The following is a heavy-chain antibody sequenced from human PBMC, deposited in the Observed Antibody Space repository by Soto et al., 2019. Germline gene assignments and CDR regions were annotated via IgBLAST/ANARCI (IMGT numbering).Heavy chain of an antibody. Sequence: CLKISCKGSGYSFTSYWIGWVRQMPGKGLEWMGIIYPGDSDTRYSPSFQGQVTISADKSISTAYLQWSSLKASDTAMYYCARMPWGSRWYVNWFDPWGQGTLVTVS. CDR3: ARMPWGSRWYVNWFDP. J-gene: IGHJ5*02. CDR1: GYSFTSYW. V-gene: IGHV5-51*01. D-gene: IGHD6-13*01. CDR2: IYPGDSDT.